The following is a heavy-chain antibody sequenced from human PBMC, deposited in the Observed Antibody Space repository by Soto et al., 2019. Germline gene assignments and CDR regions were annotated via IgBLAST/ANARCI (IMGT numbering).Heavy chain of an antibody. CDR1: GFTFSSYV. J-gene: IGHJ6*02. V-gene: IGHV3-33*01. CDR3: ARDLRFGERTYYYYGMDV. Sequence: GGSLRLSCAASGFTFSSYVMHWVRQAPGKGLEWVAVIWYDGSNKYYADSVKGRFTISRDNSKNTLYLQMNSLRAEDTAVYYCARDLRFGERTYYYYGMDVWGQGTTVTVSS. D-gene: IGHD3-10*01. CDR2: IWYDGSNK.